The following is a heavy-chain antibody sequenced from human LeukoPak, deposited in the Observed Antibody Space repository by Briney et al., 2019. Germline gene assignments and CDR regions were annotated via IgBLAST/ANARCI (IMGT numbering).Heavy chain of an antibody. J-gene: IGHJ3*02. CDR2: IYYSGST. D-gene: IGHD1-26*01. CDR1: GGSISSSSYY. Sequence: SETLSLTCTVSGGSISSSSYYWGWIRQPPGKGLEWIGSIYYSGSTYYNPSLKSRVTISVDTSKNQFSLKLSSVTAADTAVYYCASTKGATHEGHDAFDIWGQGTMVTVSS. V-gene: IGHV4-39*01. CDR3: ASTKGATHEGHDAFDI.